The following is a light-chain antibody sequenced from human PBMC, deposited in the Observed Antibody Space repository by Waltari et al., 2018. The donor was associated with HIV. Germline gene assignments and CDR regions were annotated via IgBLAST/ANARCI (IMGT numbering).Light chain of an antibody. CDR3: SSYTSSSTRV. V-gene: IGLV2-14*03. CDR1: SSDVGGYNY. J-gene: IGLJ3*02. Sequence: QSALTQPASVSGSPGQSITISCTGTSSDVGGYNYVSWYQRPPGKAPKLMIYDVNSRPTGVSNRCSGSKSSNTASLTISGLQAEDKADYYCSSYTSSSTRVFGGGTKVTGL. CDR2: DVN.